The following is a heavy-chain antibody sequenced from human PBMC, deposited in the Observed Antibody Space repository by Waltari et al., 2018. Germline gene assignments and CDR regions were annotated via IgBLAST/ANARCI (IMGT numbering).Heavy chain of an antibody. V-gene: IGHV3-21*01. D-gene: IGHD3-10*01. J-gene: IGHJ3*02. CDR3: ARDGGEVAFDI. CDR2: ISSSSSYI. Sequence: EVQLVESGGGLVKPGGSLRLSCAASGFTFSSYSMNWVRQAPGKGLELVSSISSSSSYIYYADSVKVRFTISRDNAKNSLYLQMNSLRAEDTAVYYCARDGGEVAFDIWGQGTMVTVSS. CDR1: GFTFSSYS.